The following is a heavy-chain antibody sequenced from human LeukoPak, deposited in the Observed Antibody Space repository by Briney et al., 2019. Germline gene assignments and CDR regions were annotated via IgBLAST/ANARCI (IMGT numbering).Heavy chain of an antibody. CDR3: ARDGPSWGLL. CDR1: GFTFSSYW. CDR2: IYTTGGA. D-gene: IGHD7-27*01. V-gene: IGHV4-4*07. J-gene: IGHJ4*02. Sequence: GSLRLSCAASGFTFSSYWMSWVRQAPGKGLEWIGRIYTTGGANYNPSLKSRVTMSLDTSKNQFSLKLISVTAADTAVYYCARDGPSWGLLWGQGALVTVSS.